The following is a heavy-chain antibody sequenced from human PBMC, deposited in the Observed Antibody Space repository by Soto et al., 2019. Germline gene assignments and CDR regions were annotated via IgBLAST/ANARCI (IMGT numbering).Heavy chain of an antibody. Sequence: QVQLQQWGAGLLKPSETLSLTCAVYGGSFSGYYWSWIRQPPGKGLEWIGEINHSGSTNYNPSLKSRVTISVDTPKNQFSLKLSSVTAADTAVYYCARAVVAATPGYYYYYMDVWGKGTTVTVSS. J-gene: IGHJ6*03. CDR1: GGSFSGYY. D-gene: IGHD2-15*01. V-gene: IGHV4-34*01. CDR2: INHSGST. CDR3: ARAVVAATPGYYYYYMDV.